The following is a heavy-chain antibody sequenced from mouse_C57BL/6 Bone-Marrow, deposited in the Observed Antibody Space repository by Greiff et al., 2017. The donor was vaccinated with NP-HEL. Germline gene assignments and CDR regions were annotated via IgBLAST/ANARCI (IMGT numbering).Heavy chain of an antibody. J-gene: IGHJ3*01. D-gene: IGHD3-2*02. CDR2: IDPENGDT. CDR3: HSSGYRGAY. Sequence: EVKLMESGAELVRPGASVKLSCTASGFNIKDDYMHWVKQRPEQGMEWIGWIDPENGDTEYASKFQGKATITADTSSNTAYLQLSSLTSEDTAVYYCHSSGYRGAYWGQGTLVTVSA. CDR1: GFNIKDDY. V-gene: IGHV14-4*01.